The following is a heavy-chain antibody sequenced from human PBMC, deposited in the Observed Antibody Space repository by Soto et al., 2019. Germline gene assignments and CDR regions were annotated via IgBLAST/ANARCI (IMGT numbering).Heavy chain of an antibody. CDR2: IAYDGSKK. V-gene: IGHV3-30*18. CDR3: AKDSVTVFGVVIPGTLDY. CDR1: GFTFSIYG. Sequence: GGSLRLSCAASGFTFSIYGMHWVRQAPGKGLEWVAVIAYDGSKKYYADSVKGRFTISRDNSNNTLYLHMSSLRAEDTAVYYCAKDSVTVFGVVIPGTLDYWGQGILVTVSS. J-gene: IGHJ4*02. D-gene: IGHD3-3*01.